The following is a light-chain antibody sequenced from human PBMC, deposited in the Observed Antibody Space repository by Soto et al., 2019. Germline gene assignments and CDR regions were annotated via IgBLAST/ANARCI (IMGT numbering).Light chain of an antibody. Sequence: AIQMTQSPSSLSASVGDRVTITCRASQGINNDLAWYLQKPGKAPKLLIYGASSLQSGVPSRFSGSGSGTDITLTISSLQPEDFATYYCLQDFNYPRTFGQGTKVEIK. J-gene: IGKJ1*01. V-gene: IGKV1-6*01. CDR3: LQDFNYPRT. CDR2: GAS. CDR1: QGINND.